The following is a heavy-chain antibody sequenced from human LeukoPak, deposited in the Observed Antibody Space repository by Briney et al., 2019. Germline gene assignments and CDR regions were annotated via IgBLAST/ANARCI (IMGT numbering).Heavy chain of an antibody. V-gene: IGHV4-38-2*02. J-gene: IGHJ4*02. Sequence: SSETLSLTCTVSGYSISSGYYWGWIRQPPGKGLEWIGEINHSGSTNYNPSLKSRVTISVDTSKNQFSLKLSSVTAADTAVYYCARRGSSGWFYWGQGTLVTVSS. CDR1: GYSISSGYY. D-gene: IGHD6-19*01. CDR3: ARRGSSGWFY. CDR2: INHSGST.